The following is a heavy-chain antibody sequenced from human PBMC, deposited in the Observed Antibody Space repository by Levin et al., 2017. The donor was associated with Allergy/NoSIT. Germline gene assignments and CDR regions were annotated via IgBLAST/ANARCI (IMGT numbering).Heavy chain of an antibody. D-gene: IGHD1-26*01. CDR2: IRYSGKIV. J-gene: IGHJ4*02. Sequence: GGSLRLSCVASGFTFSSLNMNWVRQAPGKGLEWISFIRYSGKIVYYADSVKGRFTISRDNAKNSLYLQMNSLRDEDTAVYYCASESGSGSYLDSWGQGTLVTVSS. V-gene: IGHV3-48*02. CDR1: GFTFSSLN. CDR3: ASESGSGSYLDS.